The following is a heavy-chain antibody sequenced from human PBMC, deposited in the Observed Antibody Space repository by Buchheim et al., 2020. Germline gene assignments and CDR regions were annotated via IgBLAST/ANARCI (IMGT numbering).Heavy chain of an antibody. Sequence: EVQLVESGGALVQPGGSLRLSCAASGFTFTCCWMTWVRQAPGKGLEWVATMREDGSERHYVDSVKGRFTISRDNAKNSVYLQMNSLRADDTAVYYCVKSPFDFWGQGTL. V-gene: IGHV3-7*01. CDR2: MREDGSER. CDR1: GFTFTCCW. CDR3: VKSPFDF. J-gene: IGHJ4*02.